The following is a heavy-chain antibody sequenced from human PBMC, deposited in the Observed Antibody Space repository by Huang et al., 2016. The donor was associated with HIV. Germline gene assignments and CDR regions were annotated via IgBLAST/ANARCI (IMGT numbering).Heavy chain of an antibody. CDR2: INPNRGGT. V-gene: IGHV1-2*02. CDR1: GYTFTGYY. J-gene: IGHJ4*02. D-gene: IGHD2-15*01. CDR3: ARGGRSGGSYYYIY. Sequence: QVQLVQSGAEVKKPGASVKVSCKASGYTFTGYYMHWVRQAPGQGLEGIGWINPNRGGTNYAQKFQGRVTMTRDTSISTAYMELSRLRSDDTAVYYCARGGRSGGSYYYIYWGQGTLVTVSS.